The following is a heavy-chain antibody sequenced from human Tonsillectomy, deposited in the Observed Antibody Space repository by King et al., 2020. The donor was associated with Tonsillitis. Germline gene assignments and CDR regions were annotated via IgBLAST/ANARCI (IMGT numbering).Heavy chain of an antibody. CDR2: INHGGSR. Sequence: VQLQQWGAGLLKPSETLSLTCAVYGGSFSGYYWSWIRQPPGKGLEWIGEINHGGSRDYNPSLKGRVTKSIDTSKNKFFLNLTSVTAADTAVYYWARDPRYRPQAVGFDIWGQGKMLTVSS. D-gene: IGHD5-12*01. J-gene: IGHJ3*02. CDR3: ARDPRYRPQAVGFDI. CDR1: GGSFSGYY. V-gene: IGHV4-34*01.